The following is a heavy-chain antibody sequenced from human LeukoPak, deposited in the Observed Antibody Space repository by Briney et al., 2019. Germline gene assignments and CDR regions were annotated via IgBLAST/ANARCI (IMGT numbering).Heavy chain of an antibody. CDR1: GGSIGDYY. CDR3: AKAMSSAWNFDL. J-gene: IGHJ2*01. Sequence: PSETLSLTCTVSGGSIGDYYWIWIRQPPGKGQECIGYISYSGSTNFNPSLQSRVTMSVATSKNQFSLKLNSVTAADTAVYYCAKAMSSAWNFDLWGRGTLVTVSS. D-gene: IGHD3-10*01. V-gene: IGHV4-59*01. CDR2: ISYSGST.